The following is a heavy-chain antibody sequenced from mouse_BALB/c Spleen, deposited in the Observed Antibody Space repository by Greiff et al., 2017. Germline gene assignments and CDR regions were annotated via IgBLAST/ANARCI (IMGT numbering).Heavy chain of an antibody. J-gene: IGHJ4*01. CDR1: GFSLTSYG. D-gene: IGHD3-3*01. Sequence: VQRVESGPGLVQPSQSLSITCTVSGFSLTSYGVHWVRQSPGKGLEWLGVIWSGGSTDYNAAFISRLSISKDNSKSQVFFKMNSLQANDTAIYYCAGLRDSYAMDYWGQGTSVTVSS. CDR3: AGLRDSYAMDY. V-gene: IGHV2-2*02. CDR2: IWSGGST.